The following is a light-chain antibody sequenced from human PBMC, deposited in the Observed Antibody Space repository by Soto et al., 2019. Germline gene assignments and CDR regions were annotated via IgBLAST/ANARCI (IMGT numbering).Light chain of an antibody. Sequence: IVVSQSPATLSVSPGERVTFSCKASLFIANHLAWYQHKLGQSPRLLIHAASTGAPGLPARFSGSWSGAEFTTTIDSLQSDDSAIYYCQQYYRRPVTFGGGTKVDIK. CDR1: LFIANH. V-gene: IGKV3-15*01. CDR3: QQYYRRPVT. J-gene: IGKJ4*01. CDR2: AAS.